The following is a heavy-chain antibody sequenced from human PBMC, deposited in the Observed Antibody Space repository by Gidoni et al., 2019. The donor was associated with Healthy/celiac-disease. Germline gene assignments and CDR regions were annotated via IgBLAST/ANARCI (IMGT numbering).Heavy chain of an antibody. CDR3: ARENSAAGMGGDY. Sequence: EVQLVESGGGLVKPGGSLSLSCAASGFTSSSYSMNWVRQAPGKGLEWVSSISSSSSYIYYADSVKGRFTISRDNAKNSLYLQMNSLRAEDTAVYYCARENSAAGMGGDYWGQGTLVTVSS. CDR1: GFTSSSYS. CDR2: ISSSSSYI. J-gene: IGHJ4*02. D-gene: IGHD6-13*01. V-gene: IGHV3-21*01.